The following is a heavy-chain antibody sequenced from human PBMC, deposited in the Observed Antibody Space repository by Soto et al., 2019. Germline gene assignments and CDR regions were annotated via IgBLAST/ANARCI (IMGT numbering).Heavy chain of an antibody. V-gene: IGHV3-72*01. J-gene: IGHJ4*02. Sequence: WGSLRLSCAGSGFTLSEHYIDWVRQAGGRGLEWVGRSRDKPQGYSTAYAASVKGRFTTSRDESKNSAYLQMNSLKTEDRAVYYCVRATYFSDSSGYTRCLDYWGQATLVTVSS. CDR2: SRDKPQGYST. CDR1: GFTLSEHY. CDR3: VRATYFSDSSGYTRCLDY. D-gene: IGHD3-22*01.